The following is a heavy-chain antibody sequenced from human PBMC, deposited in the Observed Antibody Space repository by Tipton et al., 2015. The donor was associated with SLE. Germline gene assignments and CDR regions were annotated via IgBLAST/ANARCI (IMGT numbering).Heavy chain of an antibody. Sequence: SLRLSCTASGFTFGDYAMSWVRQAPGKGLEWVGFIRSKAYGGTTEYAASVKGRFTISRDDSKSIAYLQMNSLKTEDTAVYYCAGCGSGILDAFDIWGQGTMVTVSS. CDR2: IRSKAYGGTT. J-gene: IGHJ3*02. CDR1: GFTFGDYA. CDR3: AGCGSGILDAFDI. V-gene: IGHV3-49*04. D-gene: IGHD3-10*01.